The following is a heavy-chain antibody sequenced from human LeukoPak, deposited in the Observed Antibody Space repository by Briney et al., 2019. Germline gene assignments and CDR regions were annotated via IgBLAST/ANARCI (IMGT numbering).Heavy chain of an antibody. D-gene: IGHD3-9*01. Sequence: SETLSLTCTVSGGSISSCYWSWIRQPPGKGLEWIGYIYYSGSTNYNPSLKSRVTISVDTSKNQFSLKLSSVTAADTAVYYCARGQPYYDILTGYYIGYFDLWGRGTLVTVSS. V-gene: IGHV4-59*08. CDR1: GGSISSCY. J-gene: IGHJ2*01. CDR3: ARGQPYYDILTGYYIGYFDL. CDR2: IYYSGST.